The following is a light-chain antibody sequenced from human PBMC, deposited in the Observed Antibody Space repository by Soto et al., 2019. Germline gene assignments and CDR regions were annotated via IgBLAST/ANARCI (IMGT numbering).Light chain of an antibody. Sequence: QPALTQPASVSGSPGQSITISCTGASSDIGNYDFVAWYQQHPGKAPKLLIYDVSHRPSGVSNRISGSKSGNTASLTISGLQTEDEADYYCSSFTTTSTLVLFGGGTKLTVL. V-gene: IGLV2-14*01. CDR3: SSFTTTSTLVL. CDR1: SSDIGNYDF. CDR2: DVS. J-gene: IGLJ2*01.